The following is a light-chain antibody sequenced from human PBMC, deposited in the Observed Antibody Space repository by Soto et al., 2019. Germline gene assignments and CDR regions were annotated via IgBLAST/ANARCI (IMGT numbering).Light chain of an antibody. CDR2: YDD. Sequence: QSVLTQPPSVSEAPRQRVTISCSGSSSNIGNNAVNWYQQLPGKAPKLLIYYDDLLPSGVSDRFSGSKSGTSASLATSGLQSEDEADYYCAACDDILHVVVFGGGTKLTVL. CDR3: AACDDILHVVV. CDR1: SSNIGNNA. V-gene: IGLV1-36*01. J-gene: IGLJ2*01.